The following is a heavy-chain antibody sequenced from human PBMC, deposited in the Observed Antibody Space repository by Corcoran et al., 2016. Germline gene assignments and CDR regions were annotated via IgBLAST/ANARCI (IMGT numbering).Heavy chain of an antibody. D-gene: IGHD5-18*01. V-gene: IGHV3-15*01. CDR2: IKSKTDGGTT. J-gene: IGHJ3*02. Sequence: EVQLVESGGGLVKPGGSLRLSCAASGFTFSNAWMSWVRQAPGKGLVWVGRIKSKTDGGTTAYAAPVKGRFTISRDDSKTTLYLQMNSLKTEDTAVYYCVTEGHGFGYHSFDIWGQGTMVTVSS. CDR1: GFTFSNAW. CDR3: VTEGHGFGYHSFDI.